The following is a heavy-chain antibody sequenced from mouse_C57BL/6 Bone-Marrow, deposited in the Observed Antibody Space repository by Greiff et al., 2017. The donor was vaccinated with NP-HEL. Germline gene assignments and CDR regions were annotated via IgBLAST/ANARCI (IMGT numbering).Heavy chain of an antibody. V-gene: IGHV1-20*01. CDR2: INPYNGDT. J-gene: IGHJ4*01. D-gene: IGHD1-1*02. Sequence: VQLQQSGPELVKPGDSVKISCKASGYSFTGYFMNWVMQSHGKSLEWIGRINPYNGDTFYNQKFKGKATLTVDKSSSTAHMELRSLTSEDSAVYYCARGGSLYAMDYWGQGTSVTVSS. CDR1: GYSFTGYF. CDR3: ARGGSLYAMDY.